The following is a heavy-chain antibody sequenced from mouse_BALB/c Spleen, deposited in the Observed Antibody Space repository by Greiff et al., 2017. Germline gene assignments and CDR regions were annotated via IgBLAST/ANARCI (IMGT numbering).Heavy chain of an antibody. V-gene: IGHV5-6-4*01. CDR3: TRDRAGNYEDYAMDY. CDR1: GFTFSSYT. Sequence: EVQLVESGGGLVKPGGSLKLSCAASGFTFSSYTMSWVRQTPEKRLEWVATISSGGSYTYYPDSVKGRFTISRDNAKNTLYLQMSSLKSEDTAMYYCTRDRAGNYEDYAMDYWGQGTSVTVSS. D-gene: IGHD2-1*01. J-gene: IGHJ4*01. CDR2: ISSGGSYT.